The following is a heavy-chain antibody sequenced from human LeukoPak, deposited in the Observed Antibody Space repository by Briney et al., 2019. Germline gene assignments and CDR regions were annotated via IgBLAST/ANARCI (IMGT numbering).Heavy chain of an antibody. Sequence: ASVKVSCKASGGTFSSYAISWVRQAPGQGFEWMGGIIPIFGTANYAQKFQGRVTITTDESTSTAYMELSSLRSEDTAVYYCARRGYGDEGWFDPWGQGTLVTVSS. V-gene: IGHV1-69*05. CDR2: IIPIFGTA. J-gene: IGHJ5*02. D-gene: IGHD4-17*01. CDR3: ARRGYGDEGWFDP. CDR1: GGTFSSYA.